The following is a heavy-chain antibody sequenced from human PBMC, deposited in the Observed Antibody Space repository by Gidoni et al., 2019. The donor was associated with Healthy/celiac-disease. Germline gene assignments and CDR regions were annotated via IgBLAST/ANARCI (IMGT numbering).Heavy chain of an antibody. J-gene: IGHJ6*02. V-gene: IGHV3-21*01. CDR2: ISSSSSYI. D-gene: IGHD3-10*01. CDR3: ARDREYYYGSGSYYNQWDYYYGMDV. CDR1: GLTFSSYS. Sequence: EVQLVESGGGLVKPGRSLRLSCAASGLTFSSYSMNWVRQPPGKGLEWVSSISSSSSYIYYADAVKGRFTISRDNAKNSLYLQMNSLRAEDTAVYYCARDREYYYGSGSYYNQWDYYYGMDVWGQGTTVTVSS.